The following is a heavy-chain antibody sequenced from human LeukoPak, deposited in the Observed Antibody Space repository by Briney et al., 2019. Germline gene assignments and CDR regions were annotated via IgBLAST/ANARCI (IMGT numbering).Heavy chain of an antibody. CDR1: GFTFSSYA. D-gene: IGHD5-18*01. J-gene: IGHJ4*02. CDR2: IGGGGEST. V-gene: IGHV3-23*01. Sequence: PGGSLRLSCAASGFTFSSYATSWVRQAPGKGLEWVSVIGGGGESTYYADSVKGRFTISRDNSKNTLYLQMNSLRAEDTAVYYCAKVGGIQLWLKKPFDYWGQGTLVTVSS. CDR3: AKVGGIQLWLKKPFDY.